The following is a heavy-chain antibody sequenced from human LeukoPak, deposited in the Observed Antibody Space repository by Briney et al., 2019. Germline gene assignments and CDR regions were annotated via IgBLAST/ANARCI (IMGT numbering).Heavy chain of an antibody. Sequence: PSETLSLTCAVYGGSFSGYYWSWIRQPPGKGLEWIGEINHSGSTNYNPSLKSRVTISVDTSKNQFSLKLSSVTAADTAVYYCARDIWGYSSSWYSYYYYYYYMDVWGKGTTVTISS. J-gene: IGHJ6*03. CDR3: ARDIWGYSSSWYSYYYYYYYMDV. CDR1: GGSFSGYY. V-gene: IGHV4-34*01. D-gene: IGHD6-13*01. CDR2: INHSGST.